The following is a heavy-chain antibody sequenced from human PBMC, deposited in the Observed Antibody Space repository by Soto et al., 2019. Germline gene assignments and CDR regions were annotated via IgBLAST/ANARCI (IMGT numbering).Heavy chain of an antibody. D-gene: IGHD3-22*01. CDR3: AKLGYYDNNYYGMDV. J-gene: IGHJ6*02. CDR2: ISGSGGST. V-gene: IGHV3-23*01. CDR1: GFTFSSYA. Sequence: PGGSLRLSCAASGFTFSSYAMSWVRQAPGKGLEWVSAISGSGGSTYYADSVKGRFTISRDNSKNTLYLQMNSLRAEDTAVYYCAKLGYYDNNYYGMDVWGQGTTVTVSS.